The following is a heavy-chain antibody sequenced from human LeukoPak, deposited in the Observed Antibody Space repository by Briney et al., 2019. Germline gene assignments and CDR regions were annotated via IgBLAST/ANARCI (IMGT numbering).Heavy chain of an antibody. CDR3: ARTYYYDSSGYREDWFDP. CDR1: GFIFSDYY. D-gene: IGHD3-22*01. V-gene: IGHV3-33*08. J-gene: IGHJ5*02. CDR2: IWYDGSNK. Sequence: GGSLRLSCVTSGFIFSDYYMSWIRQAPGKGLEWVAVIWYDGSNKYYADSVKGRFTISRDNAKKSLYLQMNSLRAEDTAVYYCARTYYYDSSGYREDWFDPWGQGTLATVSS.